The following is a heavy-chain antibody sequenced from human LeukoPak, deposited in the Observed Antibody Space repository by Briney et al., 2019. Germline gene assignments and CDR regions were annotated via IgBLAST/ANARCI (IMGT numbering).Heavy chain of an antibody. D-gene: IGHD3-9*01. J-gene: IGHJ4*02. Sequence: SETLSLTCNVSGDYTTTTNYYWAWIRQPPGKGLEWIASVFYSGTTYYNPSLKSRVIISMDTSTKQISLRLSSVTATDTAIYYCARRSRLYKHETTGYHDSWGQGTLVTVSS. CDR1: GDYTTTTNYY. CDR3: ARRSRLYKHETTGYHDS. V-gene: IGHV4-39*01. CDR2: VFYSGTT.